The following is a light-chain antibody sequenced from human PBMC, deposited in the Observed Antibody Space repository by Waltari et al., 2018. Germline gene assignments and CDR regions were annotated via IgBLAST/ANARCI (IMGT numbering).Light chain of an antibody. Sequence: DIVMTQSPATLSVSPGERATLSCRASQSVFSNVAWYQQKPGQAPRLLIFGAYTRATDIPGRFSGSGSSTEFTLTISSLQSEDAAFYYCLQYNDWPPCTFGQGTTVEIK. CDR1: QSVFSN. CDR2: GAY. V-gene: IGKV3-15*01. CDR3: LQYNDWPPCT. J-gene: IGKJ1*01.